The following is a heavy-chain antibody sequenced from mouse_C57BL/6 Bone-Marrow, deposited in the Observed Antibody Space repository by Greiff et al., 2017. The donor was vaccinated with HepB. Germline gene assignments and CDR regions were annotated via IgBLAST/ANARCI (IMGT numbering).Heavy chain of an antibody. J-gene: IGHJ4*01. Sequence: VQLQQSGPELVKPGASVKISCKASGYTFTDYYMNWVKQSHGKSLEWIGDINPNNGGTSYNQKFKGKATLTVDKSSSTAYMELRSLTSEDSAVYYCARSLTVPYAMDYWGQGTSVTVSS. CDR1: GYTFTDYY. V-gene: IGHV1-26*01. CDR2: INPNNGGT. D-gene: IGHD1-1*01. CDR3: ARSLTVPYAMDY.